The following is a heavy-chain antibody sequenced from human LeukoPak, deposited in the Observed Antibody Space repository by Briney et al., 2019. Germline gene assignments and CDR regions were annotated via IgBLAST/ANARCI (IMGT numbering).Heavy chain of an antibody. V-gene: IGHV1-69*01. D-gene: IGHD3-22*01. CDR1: GGTFSSYA. CDR2: IIPIFGTA. J-gene: IGHJ4*02. CDR3: ERVYYYDSSVTGYFDY. Sequence: SVKVSCKASGGTFSSYAISWVRQAPGQGLEWMGGIIPIFGTANYAQKFQGRVTITADESTSTAYMELSSLRSEDTAVYYCERVYYYDSSVTGYFDYWGQGTLVTVSS.